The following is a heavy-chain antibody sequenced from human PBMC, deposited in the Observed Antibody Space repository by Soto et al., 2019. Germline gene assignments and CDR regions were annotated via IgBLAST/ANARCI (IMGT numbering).Heavy chain of an antibody. CDR3: ARDLEGRSYGYHRVYYFDY. CDR1: GGTFSSYA. J-gene: IGHJ4*02. D-gene: IGHD5-18*01. CDR2: IIPIFGTA. V-gene: IGHV1-69*01. Sequence: QVQLVQSGAEVKKPGSSVKVSCKASGGTFSSYAISWVRQAPGQGLEWMGGIIPIFGTANYAQKFQGRVTITADESTSTAYMELSSLRSEDTAVYYCARDLEGRSYGYHRVYYFDYWGQGTLVTVSS.